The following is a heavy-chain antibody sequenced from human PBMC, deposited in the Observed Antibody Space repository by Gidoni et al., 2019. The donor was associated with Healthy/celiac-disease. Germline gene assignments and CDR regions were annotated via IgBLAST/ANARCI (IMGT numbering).Heavy chain of an antibody. Sequence: QVQLVESGGGVVQPGRSLRLPWAASGVTFSSYAMHWVRHAPGKGLEWVAVISYDGSNKYYADSVKGRFTISRDNSKNTLYLKMNILRAEDTAVYYCWAPVDSSGYVYWGQGTLVTVSS. J-gene: IGHJ4*02. CDR1: GVTFSSYA. CDR3: WAPVDSSGYVY. V-gene: IGHV3-30-3*01. D-gene: IGHD3-22*01. CDR2: ISYDGSNK.